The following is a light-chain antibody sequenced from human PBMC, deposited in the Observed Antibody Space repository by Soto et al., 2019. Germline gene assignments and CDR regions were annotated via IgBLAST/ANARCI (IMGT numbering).Light chain of an antibody. V-gene: IGKV3-11*01. Sequence: EVVLTQSPVTLSLSPGERATLSCRASQSVTTFLAWYQQKPGQAPRLLIYDASKRATGIPAGFSGSGSGTDFTLTISSLEPEDFAVYYCQQRTNWPLTFGGGTKVEIK. J-gene: IGKJ4*01. CDR3: QQRTNWPLT. CDR1: QSVTTF. CDR2: DAS.